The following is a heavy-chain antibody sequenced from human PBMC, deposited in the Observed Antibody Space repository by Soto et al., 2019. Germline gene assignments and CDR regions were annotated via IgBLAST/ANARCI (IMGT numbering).Heavy chain of an antibody. D-gene: IGHD2-15*01. Sequence: SVKVSCKASGYTFTSYGISWVRQAPGQGLEWMGWISAYNGNTNYAQKLQGRVTMTTDTSTSTAYMELRSLRSDDTAVYYCAGTRYCSGGSCANVDAFDIWGQGTMVTVSS. CDR1: GYTFTSYG. CDR2: ISAYNGNT. J-gene: IGHJ3*02. V-gene: IGHV1-18*01. CDR3: AGTRYCSGGSCANVDAFDI.